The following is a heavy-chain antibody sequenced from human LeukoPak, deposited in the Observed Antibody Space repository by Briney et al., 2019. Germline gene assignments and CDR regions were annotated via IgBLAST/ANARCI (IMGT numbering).Heavy chain of an antibody. CDR2: IYYSGST. CDR3: ARDLDY. Sequence: PSETLSLTCAVYGVSFSGYYWSWIRQPPGKGLEWIGYIYYSGSTYYNPSLKSRVTISVDTSKNQFSLKLSSVTAADTAVYYCARDLDYWGQGTLVTVSS. CDR1: GVSFSGYY. J-gene: IGHJ4*02. V-gene: IGHV4-34*09.